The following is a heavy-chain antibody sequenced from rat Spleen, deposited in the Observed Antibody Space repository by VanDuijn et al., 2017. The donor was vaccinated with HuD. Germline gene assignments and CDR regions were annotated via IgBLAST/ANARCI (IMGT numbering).Heavy chain of an antibody. CDR1: GFTFSDYN. D-gene: IGHD1-4*01. V-gene: IGHV5-7*01. CDR2: ITNTGGST. CDR3: SPLPGHNLDY. Sequence: EVQMVESGGGLVQPGRSLKLSCAASGFTFSDYNMAWVRQAPEKGLEWVASITNTGGSTYYSDSVKGRFTISRENAKSTTYLHMNSLRSEDTATYYCSPLPGHNLDYWGQGVMVTVSS. J-gene: IGHJ2*01.